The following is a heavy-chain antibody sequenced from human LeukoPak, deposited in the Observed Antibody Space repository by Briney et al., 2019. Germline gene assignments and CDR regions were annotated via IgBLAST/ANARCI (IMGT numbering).Heavy chain of an antibody. Sequence: PGGSLRLSCAASGFTFDDYGMSWVRQAPGKGLEWVGRIKSKPDGGTTEYPAPVKGRFTISRDDSKNTLYLQMNSLKTEDTAVYYCTTDPSSYSAPIDYWGQGTLVTVSS. CDR1: GFTFDDYG. D-gene: IGHD2-21*01. J-gene: IGHJ4*02. V-gene: IGHV3-15*01. CDR2: IKSKPDGGTT. CDR3: TTDPSSYSAPIDY.